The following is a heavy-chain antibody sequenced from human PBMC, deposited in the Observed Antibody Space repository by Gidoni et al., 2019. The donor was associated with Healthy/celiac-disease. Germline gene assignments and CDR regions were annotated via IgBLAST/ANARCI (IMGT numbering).Heavy chain of an antibody. CDR1: GFPFDDYT. J-gene: IGHJ4*02. CDR3: AKDTTYSSSWYGFDY. D-gene: IGHD6-13*01. CDR2: ISWDGGST. Sequence: EVQLVESGGVVVQPGGSLRLSCAASGFPFDDYTMHWVRQAPGKGLEWVSLISWDGGSTYYADSVKGRFTISRDNSKNSLYLQMNSLRTEDTALYYCAKDTTYSSSWYGFDYWGQGTLVTVSS. V-gene: IGHV3-43*01.